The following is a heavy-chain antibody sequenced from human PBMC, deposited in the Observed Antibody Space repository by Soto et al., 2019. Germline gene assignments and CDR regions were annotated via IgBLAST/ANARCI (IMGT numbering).Heavy chain of an antibody. CDR2: IWYDGSNK. V-gene: IGHV3-33*01. D-gene: IGHD6-13*01. J-gene: IGHJ4*02. Sequence: GGYLRLSCAASGFTFSSYGMHWVRQAPGKGLEWVAVIWYDGSNKYYADSVKGRFTISRDNSKNTLYLQMNSLRAEDTAVYYCAREATGSWYYFDFWGQGTLVTVSS. CDR3: AREATGSWYYFDF. CDR1: GFTFSSYG.